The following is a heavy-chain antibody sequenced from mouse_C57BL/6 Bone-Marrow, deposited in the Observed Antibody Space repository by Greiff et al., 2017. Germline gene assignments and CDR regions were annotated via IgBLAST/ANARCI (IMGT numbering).Heavy chain of an antibody. CDR3: TTGTVVADWYFDV. Sequence: EVQLQQSGAELVRPGASVKLSCTASGFNIKDDYMHWVKQRPEQGLEWIGWIDPENGDTEYASKFQGKATITADTSSNPAYLQLSSLTSEDTAVYYCTTGTVVADWYFDVWGTGTTVTVSS. V-gene: IGHV14-4*01. D-gene: IGHD1-1*01. CDR1: GFNIKDDY. J-gene: IGHJ1*03. CDR2: IDPENGDT.